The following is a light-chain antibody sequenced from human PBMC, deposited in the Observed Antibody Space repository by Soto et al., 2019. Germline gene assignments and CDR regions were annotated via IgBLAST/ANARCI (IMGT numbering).Light chain of an antibody. Sequence: EIVLTQSPATLSLSPGYRATLSCRASQSVTTFLAWYQQKPGQAPRLLIYDASDRAPGIPARFSGSGSATDFTLAINKLEPEDFAVYYCQQRSDWPPSITFGQGRRLEIK. CDR3: QQRSDWPPSIT. CDR2: DAS. J-gene: IGKJ5*01. CDR1: QSVTTF. V-gene: IGKV3-11*01.